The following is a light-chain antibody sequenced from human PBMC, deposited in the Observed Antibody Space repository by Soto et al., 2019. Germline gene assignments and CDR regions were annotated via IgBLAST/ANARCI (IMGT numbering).Light chain of an antibody. Sequence: DIQMTQSPSSLSAFVGDRVTIACRASQSISNYLNWYQQKPGEAPKLLIYAASSLQGGIPSRFSGSGSGTDFSLPISSLQPEDFATYFCQQSYSTPWTFGQGTKVELK. CDR3: QQSYSTPWT. CDR1: QSISNY. V-gene: IGKV1-39*01. J-gene: IGKJ1*01. CDR2: AAS.